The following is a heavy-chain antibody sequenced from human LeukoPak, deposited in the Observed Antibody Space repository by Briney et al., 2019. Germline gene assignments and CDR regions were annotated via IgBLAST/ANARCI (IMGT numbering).Heavy chain of an antibody. V-gene: IGHV1-2*02. CDR1: GYTFTGYY. CDR2: INPNSGGT. CDR3: AREGTAAGANWFDP. D-gene: IGHD6-13*01. J-gene: IGHJ5*02. Sequence: VASVKVSCKASGYTFTGYYMHWVRQAPGQGLEWMGWINPNSGGTNYAQKFQGRVTMTRDTSISTAYMELSRLRSDDTAVYYCAREGTAAGANWFDPWGQGTLVTVSS.